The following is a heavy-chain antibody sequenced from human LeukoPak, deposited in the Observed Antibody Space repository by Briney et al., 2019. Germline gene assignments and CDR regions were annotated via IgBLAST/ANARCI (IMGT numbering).Heavy chain of an antibody. Sequence: SETLSLTCTVSGGSISTYFWSRIRQHAGKGLEWIGRISPSGNTDYNPSLESRVTMSIDTSNNRFSLTLTSVTAADTAVYYCTRDLYYYDSRRDAFDIWGQGTMATVSS. J-gene: IGHJ3*02. V-gene: IGHV4-4*07. CDR3: TRDLYYYDSRRDAFDI. CDR1: GGSISTYF. CDR2: ISPSGNT. D-gene: IGHD3-22*01.